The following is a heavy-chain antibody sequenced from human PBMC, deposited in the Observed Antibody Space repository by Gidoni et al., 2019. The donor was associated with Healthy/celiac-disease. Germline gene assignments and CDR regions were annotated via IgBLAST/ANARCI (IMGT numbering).Heavy chain of an antibody. V-gene: IGHV3-9*01. D-gene: IGHD3-10*01. CDR3: AKDETYYYGSGSYLFDY. Sequence: EVQLVESGGGLVQPGRSLRLSCAASGFTFDDYAMHWVRQAPGKGLEWVSGISWNSGSIGYADSVKGRFTISRDNAKNSLYLQMNSLRAEDTALYYCAKDETYYYGSGSYLFDYWGQGTLVTVSS. CDR2: ISWNSGSI. J-gene: IGHJ4*02. CDR1: GFTFDDYA.